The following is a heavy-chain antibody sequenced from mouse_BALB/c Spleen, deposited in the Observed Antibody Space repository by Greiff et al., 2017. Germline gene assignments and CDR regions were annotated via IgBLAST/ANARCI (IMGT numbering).Heavy chain of an antibody. CDR1: GYSITSDYA. V-gene: IGHV3-2*02. CDR3: ARQLGRSAMDY. D-gene: IGHD4-1*02. J-gene: IGHJ4*01. Sequence: DVKLQESGPGLVKPSQSLSLTCTVTGYSITSDYAWNWIRQFPGNKLEWMGYISYSGSTSYNPSLKSRISITRDTSKNQFFLQLNSVTTEDTATYYCARQLGRSAMDYWGQGTSVTVSS. CDR2: ISYSGST.